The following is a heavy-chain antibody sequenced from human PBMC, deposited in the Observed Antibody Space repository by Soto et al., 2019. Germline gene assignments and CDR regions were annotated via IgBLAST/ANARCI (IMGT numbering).Heavy chain of an antibody. Sequence: EVQLVESGGAVVQPGGSLRLSCAASGFTFEDYALHWVRQAPGKGLEWVALISWDGGSAFYVDSVRGRFTISRDRSSLFLQMHSLRPEDTAVYFCSRASGDRSAWGNDPFDIWGQVTLVTVSS. CDR2: ISWDGGSA. CDR3: SRASGDRSAWGNDPFDI. CDR1: GFTFEDYA. J-gene: IGHJ3*02. D-gene: IGHD6-19*01. V-gene: IGHV3-43D*04.